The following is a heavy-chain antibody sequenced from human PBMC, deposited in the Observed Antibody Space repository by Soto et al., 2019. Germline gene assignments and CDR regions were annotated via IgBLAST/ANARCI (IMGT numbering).Heavy chain of an antibody. Sequence: ASVKVSCKASGYTFTSYGISWVRQAPGQGLEWMGWISAYNGNTNYAQKLQGRVTMTTDTSTSTAYMELRSLRSDDTAVYYCARDPGLSNYGYYYYYMDVWGKGTTVTVSS. D-gene: IGHD4-4*01. J-gene: IGHJ6*03. CDR3: ARDPGLSNYGYYYYYMDV. CDR1: GYTFTSYG. V-gene: IGHV1-18*01. CDR2: ISAYNGNT.